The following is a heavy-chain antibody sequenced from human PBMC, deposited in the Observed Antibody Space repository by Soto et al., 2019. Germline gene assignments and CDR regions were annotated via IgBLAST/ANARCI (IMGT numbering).Heavy chain of an antibody. CDR3: ARAQSYYYDSSGTVWDY. Sequence: QVQLVESGGGVVQPGRSLRLSCAASGFTFSSYGMHWVRQAPGKGLEWVAVIWYDGSNKYYADSVKGRFTISRDNSKNTLYLQMNSLRDEDTAVYYCARAQSYYYDSSGTVWDYWGQGTLVTVSS. CDR2: IWYDGSNK. V-gene: IGHV3-33*01. D-gene: IGHD3-22*01. CDR1: GFTFSSYG. J-gene: IGHJ4*02.